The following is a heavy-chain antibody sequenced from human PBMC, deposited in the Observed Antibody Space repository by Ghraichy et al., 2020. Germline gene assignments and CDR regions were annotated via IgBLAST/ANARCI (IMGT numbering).Heavy chain of an antibody. CDR2: ISYDGSNK. V-gene: IGHV3-30*18. Sequence: GGSLRLSCAASGFTFSSYGMHWVRQAPGKGLEWVAVISYDGSNKYYADSVKGRFTISRDNSKNTLYLQMNSLRAEDTAVYYCAKEMQWLVGIYYFDYWGQGTLVTDSS. CDR1: GFTFSSYG. CDR3: AKEMQWLVGIYYFDY. J-gene: IGHJ4*02. D-gene: IGHD6-19*01.